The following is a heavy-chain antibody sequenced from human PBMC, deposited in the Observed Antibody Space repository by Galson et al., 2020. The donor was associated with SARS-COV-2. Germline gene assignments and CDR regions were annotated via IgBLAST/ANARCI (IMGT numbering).Heavy chain of an antibody. D-gene: IGHD3-10*01. CDR3: ARHYFGSGSFYHPSSLAF. Sequence: ASVKVSCKASGYPFASYGISWVRQAPGQGPEWMGWITAYNENTVFAQKFQGRLTLATDTSTGTVYMELRSLRSDDTALYYCARHYFGSGSFYHPSSLAFWGQGTLVTVYS. CDR2: ITAYNENT. V-gene: IGHV1-18*01. J-gene: IGHJ4*02. CDR1: GYPFASYG.